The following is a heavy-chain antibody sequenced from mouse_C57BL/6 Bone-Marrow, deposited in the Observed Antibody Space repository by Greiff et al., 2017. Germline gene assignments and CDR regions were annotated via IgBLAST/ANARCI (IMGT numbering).Heavy chain of an antibody. D-gene: IGHD1-1*01. Sequence: EVKLMESGGGLVQPGESLKLSCESNEYEFPSHDMSWVRKTPEKRLELVAAINSAGGSTYYPDTMERRFIISRDNTKKTLYLQMSSLRSEDTALYYCASSGGSSPCWYCGVWGTGTTVTVSS. CDR1: EYEFPSHD. V-gene: IGHV5-2*01. CDR2: INSAGGST. J-gene: IGHJ1*03. CDR3: ASSGGSSPCWYCGV.